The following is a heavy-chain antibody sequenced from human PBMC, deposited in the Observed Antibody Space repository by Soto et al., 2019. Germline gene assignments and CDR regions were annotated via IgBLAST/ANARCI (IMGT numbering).Heavy chain of an antibody. CDR3: ARGSGYFDY. D-gene: IGHD3-3*01. J-gene: IGHJ4*02. Sequence: PSETLSLTCAVSGYSISSSNWWGWIRQPPGKGLEWIGYIYYSGSTYYNPSLKSRVTISVDTSKNQFSLKLSSVTAADTAVYYCARGSGYFDYWGQGTLVTVSS. CDR1: GYSISSSNW. V-gene: IGHV4-28*03. CDR2: IYYSGST.